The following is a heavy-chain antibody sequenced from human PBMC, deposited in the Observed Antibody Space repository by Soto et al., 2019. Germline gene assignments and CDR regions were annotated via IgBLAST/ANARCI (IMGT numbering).Heavy chain of an antibody. Sequence: PGGSLRLSCAASGFTVSSNYMSWVRQAPGKGLEWVSVIYSGGSTYYADSVKGRFTISRDNSKNTLYLQMNSLRAEDTAVYYCARERDTYYYDSSGYHSDYYFDYWGQGTLVTVSS. CDR2: IYSGGST. CDR1: GFTVSSNY. J-gene: IGHJ4*02. V-gene: IGHV3-53*01. CDR3: ARERDTYYYDSSGYHSDYYFDY. D-gene: IGHD3-22*01.